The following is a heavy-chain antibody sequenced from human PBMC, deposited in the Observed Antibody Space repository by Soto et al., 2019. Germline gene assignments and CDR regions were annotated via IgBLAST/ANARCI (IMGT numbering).Heavy chain of an antibody. Sequence: QVQLVESGGGVVQPGRSLRLSCAASGFTFSSYGMHWVRQAPGKGLEWVAVISYDGSNKYYADSVKGRFTISRDNSKNTLYLQMNSLRAEDTAVYYCAKIYASHYSIYGGYFDYWGQGTLVTVSS. CDR2: ISYDGSNK. J-gene: IGHJ4*02. V-gene: IGHV3-30*18. D-gene: IGHD4-4*01. CDR1: GFTFSSYG. CDR3: AKIYASHYSIYGGYFDY.